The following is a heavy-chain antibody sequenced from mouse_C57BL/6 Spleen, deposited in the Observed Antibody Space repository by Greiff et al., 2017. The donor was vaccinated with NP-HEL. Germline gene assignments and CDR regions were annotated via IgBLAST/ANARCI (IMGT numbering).Heavy chain of an antibody. J-gene: IGHJ1*03. CDR2: IYPGDGDT. D-gene: IGHD3-3*01. Sequence: QVQLQQSGPELVKPGASVKISCKASGYAFSSSWMNWVKQRPGKGLEWIGRIYPGDGDTNYNGKFKGKATLTADKSSSTAYMQLSSLTSEDSAVYFWARERDFYWYFDVWGTGTTVTVSS. V-gene: IGHV1-82*01. CDR3: ARERDFYWYFDV. CDR1: GYAFSSSW.